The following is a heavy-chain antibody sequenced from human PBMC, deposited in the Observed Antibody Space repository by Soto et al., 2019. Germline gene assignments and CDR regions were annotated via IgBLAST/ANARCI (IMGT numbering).Heavy chain of an antibody. CDR1: GFTFSSYA. CDR3: ARDAALPGEADRFDY. D-gene: IGHD2-15*01. V-gene: IGHV3-30-3*01. J-gene: IGHJ4*02. Sequence: GGSLRLSCAASGFTFSSYAMHWVRQAPGKGLEWVAVISYDGSNKYYADSVKGRFTISRDNSKNQFSLRVTSVTDADTAIYYCARDAALPGEADRFDYWGQGALVTVSS. CDR2: ISYDGSNK.